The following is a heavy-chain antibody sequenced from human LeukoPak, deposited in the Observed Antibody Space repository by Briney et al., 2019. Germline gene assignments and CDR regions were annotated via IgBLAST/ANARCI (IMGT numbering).Heavy chain of an antibody. V-gene: IGHV3-21*01. D-gene: IGHD2-8*01. Sequence: GGSLTLSCAASGLTFSSYSMNWVRQAPGKGLEWVSSISSSSSYIYYADSVKGPFTISRDNAKNSLYLQMNSLRAEDTAVYYCAREWSLPDYWGQGTLVTVSS. J-gene: IGHJ4*02. CDR3: AREWSLPDY. CDR2: ISSSSSYI. CDR1: GLTFSSYS.